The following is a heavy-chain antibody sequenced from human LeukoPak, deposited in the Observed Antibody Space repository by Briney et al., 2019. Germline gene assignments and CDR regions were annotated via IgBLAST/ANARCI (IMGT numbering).Heavy chain of an antibody. J-gene: IGHJ5*02. D-gene: IGHD6-13*01. CDR1: GGSFSGYY. CDR3: ARSPLIAAAGTSRFDP. V-gene: IGHV4-34*01. Sequence: PSETLSLTCAVYGGSFSGYYWSWIRQPPGKGLEWIGEINHSGSTNYNPSLKSRVTISVDTSKNQFSLKLSSVTAADTAVYYCARSPLIAAAGTSRFDPWGQGTLVTVSS. CDR2: INHSGST.